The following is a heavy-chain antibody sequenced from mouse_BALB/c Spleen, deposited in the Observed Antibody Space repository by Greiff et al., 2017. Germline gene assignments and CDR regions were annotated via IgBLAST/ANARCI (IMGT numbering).Heavy chain of an antibody. CDR1: GFTFSSYA. D-gene: IGHD1-1*01. Sequence: EVKVEESGGGLVKPGGSLKLSCAASGFTFSSYAMSWVRQTPEKRLEWVASISSGGSTYYPDSVKGRFTISRDNARNILYLQMSSLRSEDTAMYYCARGGYYGSSYGYFDVWGAGTTVTVSS. CDR2: ISSGGST. CDR3: ARGGYYGSSYGYFDV. J-gene: IGHJ1*01. V-gene: IGHV5-6-5*01.